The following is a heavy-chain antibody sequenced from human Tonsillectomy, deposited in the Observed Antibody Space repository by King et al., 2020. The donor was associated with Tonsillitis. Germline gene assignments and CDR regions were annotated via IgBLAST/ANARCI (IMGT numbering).Heavy chain of an antibody. CDR1: GYTFTSYD. D-gene: IGHD1-20*01. V-gene: IGHV1-8*01. CDR3: ARDLNLGPDY. CDR2: MNPNSGDT. Sequence: QLVQSGAEVKKPGASVKVSCKASGYTFTSYDINWVRQATGQGLEWIGRMNPNSGDTDFAQKFQGRVTMTRTTSISTAYMELDSLRSEDTAVYYCARDLNLGPDYGGQGTLVTVSS. J-gene: IGHJ4*02.